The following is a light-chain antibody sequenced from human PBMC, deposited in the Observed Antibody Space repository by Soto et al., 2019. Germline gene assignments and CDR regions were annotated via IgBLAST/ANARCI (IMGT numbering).Light chain of an antibody. Sequence: EIVLTQSPGTLSLSPGERAALSCRASQSVSNSYIAWYQQKPGQAPRLLIYGASSRATGIPERFGGSGSGTDFTLSITRLEPEDFAVYYCQQYDNLPRTFGQGTRLDIK. CDR2: GAS. J-gene: IGKJ2*01. V-gene: IGKV3-20*01. CDR1: QSVSNSY. CDR3: QQYDNLPRT.